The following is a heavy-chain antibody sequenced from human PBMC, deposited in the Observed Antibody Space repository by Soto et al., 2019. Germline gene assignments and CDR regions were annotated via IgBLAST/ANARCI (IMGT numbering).Heavy chain of an antibody. CDR2: ISAYNGNT. J-gene: IGHJ5*02. Sequence: ASVKVSCKASGYTFTSYGISWVRLAPGQGLEWMGWISAYNGNTNYAQKLQGRVTMTTDTSTSTAYMELRSLRSDDTAVYYCARTESIAARRGKGWFDPWGQGTLVTVSS. CDR1: GYTFTSYG. V-gene: IGHV1-18*01. CDR3: ARTESIAARRGKGWFDP. D-gene: IGHD6-6*01.